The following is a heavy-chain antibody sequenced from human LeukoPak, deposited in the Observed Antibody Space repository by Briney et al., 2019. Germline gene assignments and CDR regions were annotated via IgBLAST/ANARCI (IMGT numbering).Heavy chain of an antibody. Sequence: GGSLRLSCAASGFTFSSYAMHWVRQAPGKGLEWVAFIRYDGSNKYYADSVKGRFTISRDNSKNTLYLQMNSLRAEDTAVYYCAKVRAMIVRRDYWGQGTLVTVSS. CDR3: AKVRAMIVRRDY. V-gene: IGHV3-30*02. J-gene: IGHJ4*02. D-gene: IGHD3-22*01. CDR2: IRYDGSNK. CDR1: GFTFSSYA.